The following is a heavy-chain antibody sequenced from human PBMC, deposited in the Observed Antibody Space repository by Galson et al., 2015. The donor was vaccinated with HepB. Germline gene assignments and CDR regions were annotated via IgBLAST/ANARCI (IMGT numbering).Heavy chain of an antibody. D-gene: IGHD3-10*01. J-gene: IGHJ6*02. CDR3: ARDEGYYGSGYGMDV. Sequence: SVKVSCKASGYTFTSYGISWVRQAPGQGLEWMGWISAYNGNTNYAQKLQGRVTMTTDTSTSTAYMELRSLRSDDTAVYYCARDEGYYGSGYGMDVWGQGTTVTVSS. V-gene: IGHV1-18*04. CDR1: GYTFTSYG. CDR2: ISAYNGNT.